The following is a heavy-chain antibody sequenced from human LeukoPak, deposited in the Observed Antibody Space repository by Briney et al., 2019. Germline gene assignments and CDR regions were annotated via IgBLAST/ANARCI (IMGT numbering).Heavy chain of an antibody. J-gene: IGHJ4*02. Sequence: ASVKVSCKASGYTFTDYYIHWVRQAPGQGLEWMGWINPNSGDTNYAQKFRGRVTMTRDTSTSTVYMELSSLRSEDTAVYYCARVPRYSGYALVFDYWGQGTLVTVSS. D-gene: IGHD5-12*01. CDR3: ARVPRYSGYALVFDY. CDR1: GYTFTDYY. V-gene: IGHV1-2*02. CDR2: INPNSGDT.